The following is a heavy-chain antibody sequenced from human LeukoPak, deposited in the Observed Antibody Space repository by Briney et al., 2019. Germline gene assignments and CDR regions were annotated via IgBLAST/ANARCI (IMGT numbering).Heavy chain of an antibody. V-gene: IGHV4-61*02. CDR2: IYTSGST. CDR3: ARDGRWDAFDI. Sequence: SQTLSLTCTVSGGSISSGSYYWRWLRQPAGKGLEWIGRIYTSGSTNYNPSLKSRVTISVDTSKNQFSLKLSSVTAADTAVYYCARDGRWDAFDIWGQGTMVTVSS. J-gene: IGHJ3*02. D-gene: IGHD1-26*01. CDR1: GGSISSGSYY.